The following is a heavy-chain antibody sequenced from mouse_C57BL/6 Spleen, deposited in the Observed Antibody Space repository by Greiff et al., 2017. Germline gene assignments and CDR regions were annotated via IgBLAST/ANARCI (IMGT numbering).Heavy chain of an antibody. CDR2: IYPNSGGT. J-gene: IGHJ1*03. CDR3: ASATFWYGSSYGYFGG. Sequence: VQLQQPGAELVKPGASVKLSCKASGYTFTSYWMHWVKQRPGRGLEWIGRIYPNSGGTKYNEKFKGKATLTVDKPSSTAYMQLSSLTSEDSAVYYCASATFWYGSSYGYFGGWGTGTTVTVAS. D-gene: IGHD1-1*01. V-gene: IGHV1-72*01. CDR1: GYTFTSYW.